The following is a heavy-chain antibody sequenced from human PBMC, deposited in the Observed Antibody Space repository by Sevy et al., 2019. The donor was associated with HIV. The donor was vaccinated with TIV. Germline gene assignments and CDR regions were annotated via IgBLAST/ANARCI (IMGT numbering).Heavy chain of an antibody. D-gene: IGHD3-22*01. Sequence: GGSLRLSCAASGFTFDDYGMSWVRQAPGKGLEWVSGINWNGGSTGYAESVKGRFTISRDNAKNSLYLQMNSLRAEDTALYYCARRVRNYYETSGADDVFDVWGQGTMVTVSS. CDR1: GFTFDDYG. J-gene: IGHJ3*01. V-gene: IGHV3-20*04. CDR3: ARRVRNYYETSGADDVFDV. CDR2: INWNGGST.